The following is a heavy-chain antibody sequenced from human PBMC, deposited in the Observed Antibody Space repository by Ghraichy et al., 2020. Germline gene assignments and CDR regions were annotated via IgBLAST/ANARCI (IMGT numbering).Heavy chain of an antibody. Sequence: SCATSAFTFGSYYMAWVRQAPGRGLEWISYISTSRSYIYYADSVNGRFTISRDNAKNSLYLQMNSLRAEDTAIYYCARVGVPHDYGYFDYWGQGALVIVSS. CDR2: ISTSRSYI. J-gene: IGHJ4*02. CDR1: AFTFGSYY. V-gene: IGHV3-21*05. D-gene: IGHD4-17*01. CDR3: ARVGVPHDYGYFDY.